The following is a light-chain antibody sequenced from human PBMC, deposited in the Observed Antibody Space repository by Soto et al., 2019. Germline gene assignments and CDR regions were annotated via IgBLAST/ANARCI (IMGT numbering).Light chain of an antibody. V-gene: IGLV1-44*01. CDR3: AAWDDSLNGVV. CDR1: SSNIGSNT. CDR2: IDD. Sequence: QSVLTQPPSASGTPGQRVTISCSGGSSNIGSNTVNWYQQFPATAPRLLISIDDQRPSGVPDRFSGSKSGTSASLAISGLQSEDEADYYCAAWDDSLNGVVFGGGTQRPSS. J-gene: IGLJ7*01.